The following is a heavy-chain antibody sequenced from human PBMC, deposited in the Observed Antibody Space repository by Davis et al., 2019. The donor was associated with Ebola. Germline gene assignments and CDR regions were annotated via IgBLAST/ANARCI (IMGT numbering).Heavy chain of an antibody. CDR3: ARHLPTPVTASNYYYGLDV. J-gene: IGHJ6*02. V-gene: IGHV4-39*01. CDR2: IYYSGNT. Sequence: SETLSLTCTVSGGSVGSSSFYWGWIRQPPGKGLEWIGSIYYSGNTYYKLSLKSRVTISVDTSKNQFSLKLISVTAADTAVYYCARHLPTPVTASNYYYGLDVWGQGTTVTVSS. CDR1: GGSVGSSSFY. D-gene: IGHD2-21*02.